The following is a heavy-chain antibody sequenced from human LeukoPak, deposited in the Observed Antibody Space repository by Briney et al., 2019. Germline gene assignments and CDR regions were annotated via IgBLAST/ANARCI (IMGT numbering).Heavy chain of an antibody. Sequence: GGSLRLSCAASGFTFSSYWMSWVRQAPGKGLEWVAVISYDGSNKYYADSVKGRFTISRDNSKNTLYLQMNSLRAEDTAVYYCARDIADYGDLYFDYWGQGTLVTVSS. D-gene: IGHD4-17*01. CDR1: GFTFSSYW. CDR3: ARDIADYGDLYFDY. J-gene: IGHJ4*02. V-gene: IGHV3-30-3*01. CDR2: ISYDGSNK.